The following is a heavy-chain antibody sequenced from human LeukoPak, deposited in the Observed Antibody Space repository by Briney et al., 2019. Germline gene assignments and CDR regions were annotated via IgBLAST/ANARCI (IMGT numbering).Heavy chain of an antibody. V-gene: IGHV3-21*01. Sequence: GGSLRLSCAASGFTFSSYSMNWVRQAPGKGLEWVSSISSSSSYIYYADSVKGRSTISRDNAKNSLYLQMNSLRAEDTAVYYCARIYSSSSSRGAFDIWGQGTMVTVSS. CDR3: ARIYSSSSSRGAFDI. CDR2: ISSSSSYI. CDR1: GFTFSSYS. D-gene: IGHD6-6*01. J-gene: IGHJ3*02.